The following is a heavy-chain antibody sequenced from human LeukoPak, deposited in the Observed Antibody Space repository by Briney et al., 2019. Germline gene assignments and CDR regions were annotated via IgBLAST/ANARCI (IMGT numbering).Heavy chain of an antibody. V-gene: IGHV4-59*01. CDR1: GGSISSYY. CDR2: IYCSGST. D-gene: IGHD1-26*01. CDR3: ARANSGSYRI. Sequence: SETLSLTCTVSGGSISSYYWSWIRQPPGKGLEWIGYIYCSGSTNYNPSLKSRVTISVDTSKNQFSLKLSSVTAADTAVYYCARANSGSYRIWGQGTLVTVSS. J-gene: IGHJ4*02.